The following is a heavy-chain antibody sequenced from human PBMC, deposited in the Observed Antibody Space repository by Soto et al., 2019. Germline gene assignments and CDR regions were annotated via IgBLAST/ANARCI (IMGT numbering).Heavy chain of an antibody. CDR1: GYTFTSYG. CDR2: ISAYNGNT. Sequence: ASVKVSCKASGYTFTSYGISWVRQAPGQGLEWMGWISAYNGNTNYAQKLQGRVTMTTDTSTSTAYMELRSLRSDDTAVYYCARGHCSSTSCYFGNWFDPWGQGTLVTVSS. CDR3: ARGHCSSTSCYFGNWFDP. V-gene: IGHV1-18*01. J-gene: IGHJ5*02. D-gene: IGHD2-2*01.